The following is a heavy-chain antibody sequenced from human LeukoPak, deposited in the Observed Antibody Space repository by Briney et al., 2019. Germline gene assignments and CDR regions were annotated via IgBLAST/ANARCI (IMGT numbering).Heavy chain of an antibody. CDR2: IIPIFGTA. Sequence: ASVKVSCKASGGTFSTYAISWVRQAPGQGLEWMGGIIPIFGTANYAQKFQGRVTITADESTSTAYMDLSSLRSEDTAVYYCASASLRYCTNGVCYPFDYWGQGTLVTVSS. CDR1: GGTFSTYA. CDR3: ASASLRYCTNGVCYPFDY. V-gene: IGHV1-69*13. D-gene: IGHD2-8*01. J-gene: IGHJ4*02.